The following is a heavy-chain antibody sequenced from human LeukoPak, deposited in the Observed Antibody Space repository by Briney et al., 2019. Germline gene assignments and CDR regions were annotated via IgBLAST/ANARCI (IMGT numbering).Heavy chain of an antibody. CDR3: ARHVPYYGMDV. J-gene: IGHJ6*02. CDR2: IYYSGST. Sequence: SETLSLTCTVSGGSISSYYWSWIRQPPGKGLEWIGYIYYSGSTNYNPSLKSRVTISVDTFKNQFSLKLSSVTAADTAVYYCARHVPYYGMDVWGQGTTVTVSS. V-gene: IGHV4-59*08. CDR1: GGSISSYY.